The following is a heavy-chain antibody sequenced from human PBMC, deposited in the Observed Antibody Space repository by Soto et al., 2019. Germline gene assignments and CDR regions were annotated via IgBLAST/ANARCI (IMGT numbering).Heavy chain of an antibody. CDR2: MFYSGLT. CDR3: APLSVSLSGPYGVHV. Sequence: SETLSLTCSVSGYSVTSSDYYWAWIRQPPGKGLEWIGSMFYSGLTYYNPSLKSRVTLSVDTSKNQLSVRLNSVTAADTAVYYCAPLSVSLSGPYGVHVWGQGTTVTVSS. CDR1: GYSVTSSDYY. D-gene: IGHD2-15*01. V-gene: IGHV4-39*01. J-gene: IGHJ6*02.